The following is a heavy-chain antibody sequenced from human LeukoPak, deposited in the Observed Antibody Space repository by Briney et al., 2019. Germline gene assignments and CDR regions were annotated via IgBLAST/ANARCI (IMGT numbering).Heavy chain of an antibody. J-gene: IGHJ4*02. D-gene: IGHD3-3*01. Sequence: GGSLRLSCAASGFTFSSYAMSWVRQAPGKGLEWVSAISGSGGSTYYADSVKGRFTISRDNSKNTLYLQINSLRAEDTAVYYCAKRPKRDFWSGYFFDYWGQGTLVTVSS. CDR2: ISGSGGST. V-gene: IGHV3-23*01. CDR1: GFTFSSYA. CDR3: AKRPKRDFWSGYFFDY.